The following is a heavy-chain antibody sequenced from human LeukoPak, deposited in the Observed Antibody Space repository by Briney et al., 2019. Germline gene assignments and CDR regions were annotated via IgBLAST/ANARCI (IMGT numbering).Heavy chain of an antibody. J-gene: IGHJ3*02. CDR1: GFMFSDYY. V-gene: IGHV3-11*04. D-gene: IGHD3-3*01. CDR3: ARRDWVSGAVRAFDI. CDR2: MSNGSGEK. Sequence: GGSLRLSCVGSGFMFSDYYMSWIRQARGKGVEWVSYMSNGSGEKYCVDSVRGRLTISMESGKKSMCVQMSGLRVEGAAVYYCARRDWVSGAVRAFDIWGQGTMVTVSS.